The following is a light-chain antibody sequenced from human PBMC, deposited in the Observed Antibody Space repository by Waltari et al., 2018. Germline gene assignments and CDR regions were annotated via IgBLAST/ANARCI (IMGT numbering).Light chain of an antibody. V-gene: IGLV2-23*01. CDR1: SSHVGSYNL. CDR3: CSYAGSSTHVV. J-gene: IGLJ2*01. CDR2: EGS. Sequence: QSALTQPASVSGSPGQSITISCTGTSSHVGSYNLVSRYQQHPGKAPKLMIYEGSKRPSGVSNRFSGSKSGNTTSLTISGLQAEDEADYYCCSYAGSSTHVVFGGGTKLTVL.